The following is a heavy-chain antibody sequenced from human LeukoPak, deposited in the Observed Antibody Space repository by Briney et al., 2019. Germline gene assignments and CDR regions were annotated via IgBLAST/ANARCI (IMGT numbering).Heavy chain of an antibody. CDR3: ARERQDNWFDP. V-gene: IGHV1-18*01. J-gene: IGHJ5*02. CDR2: ISAYNGNT. Sequence: ASVKVSCKASGYTFSSYGISWVRQATGQGLEWMGRISAYNGNTNYAQKLQGRVTMTTDTSTSTAYMELRSLRSDDTAVYYCARERQDNWFDPWGQGTLVTVCS. CDR1: GYTFSSYG.